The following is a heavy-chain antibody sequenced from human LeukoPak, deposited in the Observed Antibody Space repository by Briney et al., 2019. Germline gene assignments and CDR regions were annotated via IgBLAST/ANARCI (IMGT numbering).Heavy chain of an antibody. CDR1: GGSFRGYY. CDR3: ARGWWIGYYGSGSTLYFDY. D-gene: IGHD3-10*01. J-gene: IGHJ4*02. CDR2: INHSGST. V-gene: IGHV4-34*01. Sequence: TSETLSLTCAVYGGSFRGYYWIWIRQPPGKGLEWIGEINHSGSTNYNPSLKSRVTISVDTSKNQFSLKLSSVTAADTAVYYCARGWWIGYYGSGSTLYFDYGGQGTLVTVSS.